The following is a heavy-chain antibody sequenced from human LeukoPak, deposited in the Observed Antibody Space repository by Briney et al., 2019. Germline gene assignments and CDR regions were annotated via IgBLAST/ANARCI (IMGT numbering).Heavy chain of an antibody. CDR3: ARDLRGSGSYPPGY. V-gene: IGHV3-74*01. D-gene: IGHD1-26*01. CDR1: GVTFSSYW. CDR2: INSDGSST. Sequence: GGSLRLSCAASGVTFSSYWMHWVRQAPGEGLVWVSRINSDGSSTSYADSVKGRFTISRDNAKNTLYLQMNRLRAEDTAVYYCARDLRGSGSYPPGYWGQGTLVTVSS. J-gene: IGHJ4*02.